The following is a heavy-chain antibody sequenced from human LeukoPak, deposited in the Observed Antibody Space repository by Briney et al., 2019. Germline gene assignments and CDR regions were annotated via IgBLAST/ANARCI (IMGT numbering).Heavy chain of an antibody. J-gene: IGHJ4*02. CDR2: IIPILGIA. V-gene: IGHV1-69*04. Sequence: SVKASCKASGGTFISYAISWVRQAPGQGLEWMGRIIPILGIANYAQKFQGRVTITADKSTSTAYMELSSLRSEDTAVYYCARTNDCSGGSCYSYHFDYWGQGTLVTVSS. CDR1: GGTFISYA. D-gene: IGHD2-15*01. CDR3: ARTNDCSGGSCYSYHFDY.